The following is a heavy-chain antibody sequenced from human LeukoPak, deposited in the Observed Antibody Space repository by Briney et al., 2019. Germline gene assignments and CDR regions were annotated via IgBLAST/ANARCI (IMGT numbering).Heavy chain of an antibody. V-gene: IGHV4-39*07. D-gene: IGHD6-19*01. J-gene: IGHJ4*02. CDR2: IYYSGST. Sequence: SETLSLTCTVSGGSISSSSYYWGWIRQPPGKGLEWIGSIYYSGSTYYNPSLKSRVTMSVDTSKNQFSLKLSSVTAADTAVYYCARDQGGSSGWYNYWGPGTLVTVSS. CDR3: ARDQGGSSGWYNY. CDR1: GGSISSSSYY.